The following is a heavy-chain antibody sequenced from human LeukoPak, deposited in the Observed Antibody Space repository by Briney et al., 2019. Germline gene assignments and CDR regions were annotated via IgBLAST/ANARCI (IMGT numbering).Heavy chain of an antibody. Sequence: GGSLRLSCAASGFNFSSYWMYWVRQTPGKGLVYVSRIKSDGSYTRYADSVKGRFTISRDNAKNTLYLQMNSLRAEDSGVYYCARDLPYCGGDCYTFDHWGQGTLVTVSS. CDR3: ARDLPYCGGDCYTFDH. D-gene: IGHD2-21*02. J-gene: IGHJ4*02. CDR2: IKSDGSYT. V-gene: IGHV3-74*01. CDR1: GFNFSSYW.